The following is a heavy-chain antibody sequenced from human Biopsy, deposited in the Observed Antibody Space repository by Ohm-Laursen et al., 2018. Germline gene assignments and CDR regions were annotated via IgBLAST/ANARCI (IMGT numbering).Heavy chain of an antibody. V-gene: IGHV1-69*04. CDR3: ARDCNGDNCGVDF. CDR1: GGTLITYA. J-gene: IGHJ4*02. D-gene: IGHD2-15*01. Sequence: GSSVKVSCKASGGTLITYAISWVRQAPGQGLEWMGRIIPILHVPTYAQKFQGRVTITADKFTNTVYMELSSLRSDDTAVYFCARDCNGDNCGVDFWGQGTLVTVS. CDR2: IIPILHVP.